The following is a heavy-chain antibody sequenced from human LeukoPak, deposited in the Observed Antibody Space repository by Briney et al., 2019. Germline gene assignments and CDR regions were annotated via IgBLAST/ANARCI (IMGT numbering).Heavy chain of an antibody. Sequence: GGSLRLSCAASGFTFSSYSMNWVRQAPGKGLEWGSSISSSSSYIYYADSVKGRFTISRDNAKNSLYLQMNSLRAEDTAVYSCARDWTTVAFRRGYFDLWGRGTLVTVSS. CDR2: ISSSSSYI. V-gene: IGHV3-21*01. D-gene: IGHD4-23*01. CDR3: ARDWTTVAFRRGYFDL. CDR1: GFTFSSYS. J-gene: IGHJ2*01.